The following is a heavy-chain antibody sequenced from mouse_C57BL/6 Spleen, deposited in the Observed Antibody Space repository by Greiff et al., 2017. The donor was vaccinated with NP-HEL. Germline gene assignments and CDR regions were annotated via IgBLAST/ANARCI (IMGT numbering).Heavy chain of an antibody. CDR3: ARRNDYGAWFAY. Sequence: EVQVVESGGGLVQPGGSLKLSCAASGFTFSDYYMYWVRQTPEKRLEWVAYISNGGGSTYYPETVKGRFTISRDNAKNTLYLQMSRLKSEDTAMYYCARRNDYGAWFAYWGQGTLVTVSA. V-gene: IGHV5-12*01. D-gene: IGHD2-4*01. J-gene: IGHJ3*01. CDR2: ISNGGGST. CDR1: GFTFSDYY.